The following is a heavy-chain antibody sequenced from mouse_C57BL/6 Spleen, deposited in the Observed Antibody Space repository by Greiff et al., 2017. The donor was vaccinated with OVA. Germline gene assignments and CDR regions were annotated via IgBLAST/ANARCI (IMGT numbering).Heavy chain of an antibody. CDR2: INPSSGYT. CDR1: GYTFTSYW. V-gene: IGHV1-7*01. CDR3: ARYDYYGSSYFAY. D-gene: IGHD1-1*01. J-gene: IGHJ3*01. Sequence: VQRVESGAELAKPGASVKLSCKASGYTFTSYWMHWVKQRPGQGLEWIGYINPSSGYTKYNQKFKDKATLTADKSSSTAYMQLSSLPYEDSAVYYCARYDYYGSSYFAYWGQGTLVTVSA.